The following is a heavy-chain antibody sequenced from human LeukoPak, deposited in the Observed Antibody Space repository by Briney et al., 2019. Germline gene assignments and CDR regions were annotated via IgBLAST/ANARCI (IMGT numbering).Heavy chain of an antibody. J-gene: IGHJ3*02. V-gene: IGHV3-23*01. D-gene: IGHD5-24*01. CDR1: GFTFTNYA. Sequence: PGGSLRLSCAASGFTFTNYAMNWVRQAPGKGLEWVSTLSPSGADTYYADSVKGRFTISRDISKHTLYLQMNSLRAEDTAVYYCARRAYNWGAFDIWGQGTMVTVSS. CDR3: ARRAYNWGAFDI. CDR2: LSPSGADT.